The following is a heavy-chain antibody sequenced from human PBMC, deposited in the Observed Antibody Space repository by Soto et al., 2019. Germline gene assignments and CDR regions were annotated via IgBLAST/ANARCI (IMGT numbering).Heavy chain of an antibody. V-gene: IGHV3-23*01. J-gene: IGHJ4*02. CDR1: GFTFKESA. CDR2: ISDTGAST. CDR3: AKGRGSGWAWYFDN. D-gene: IGHD6-19*01. Sequence: VGSLRLSCEASGFTFKESARNWVRQAPVKVLEWVARISDTGASTLYAESVRGRLSISRDNSKYTLYLQMNSLRGEDTAVYYCAKGRGSGWAWYFDNWGQGTLVTVSS.